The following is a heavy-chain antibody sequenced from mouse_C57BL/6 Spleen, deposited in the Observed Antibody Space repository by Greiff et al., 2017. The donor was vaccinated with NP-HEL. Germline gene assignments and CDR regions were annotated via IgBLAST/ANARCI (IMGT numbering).Heavy chain of an antibody. V-gene: IGHV14-4*01. CDR3: TTIPLLLRGAY. J-gene: IGHJ3*01. CDR1: GFNIKDDY. Sequence: VQLQQSGAELVRPGASVKLSCTASGFNIKDDYMHWVKQRPEQGLEWIGWIDPENGDTEYASKFQGKATITADTSSNTAYLQLSSLTSEDTAVYYCTTIPLLLRGAYWGQGTLVTVSA. D-gene: IGHD1-1*01. CDR2: IDPENGDT.